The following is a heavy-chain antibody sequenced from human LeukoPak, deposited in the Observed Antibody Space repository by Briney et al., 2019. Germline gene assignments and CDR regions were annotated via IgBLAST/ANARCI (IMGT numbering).Heavy chain of an antibody. J-gene: IGHJ4*02. V-gene: IGHV4-34*04. CDR2: INRGGNI. CDR3: TTGPDYYNSSSYYSRY. CDR1: GGSISSYY. Sequence: SETLSLTCTVSGGSISSYYWSWIRQPPGKGLEWIGEINRGGNIKHNPSLKSRATISVDTSKNQFSLRLSSVTAADTAVYYCTTGPDYYNSSSYYSRYWGQGTLVTVSS. D-gene: IGHD3-22*01.